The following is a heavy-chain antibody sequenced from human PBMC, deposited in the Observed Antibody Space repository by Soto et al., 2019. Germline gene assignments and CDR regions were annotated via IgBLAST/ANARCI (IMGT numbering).Heavy chain of an antibody. Sequence: QVQLVESGGGVVQPGRSLRLSCVASGFTVRNTGMHWVRQAPGKGLEWVAMISHDGSETFYRDSVKGRFTTSRDNSGNTLSLQMDSLRPEDTSVYYCAKDWGSSGWFNWFDPWGQGTLVTVSS. J-gene: IGHJ5*02. D-gene: IGHD6-19*01. CDR3: AKDWGSSGWFNWFDP. CDR1: GFTVRNTG. CDR2: ISHDGSET. V-gene: IGHV3-30*18.